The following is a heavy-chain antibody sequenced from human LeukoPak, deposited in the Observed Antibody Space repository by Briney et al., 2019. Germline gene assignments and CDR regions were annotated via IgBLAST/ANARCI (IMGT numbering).Heavy chain of an antibody. CDR1: GGSISSGGYS. Sequence: PSGTLSLTCAVSGGSISSGGYSWSWIRQPPGKGLEWIGYIYHSGSTYYNPSLKSRVTISVDRSKNQFSLKLSSVTAADTAVYYCARGFLGRYFDLWGQGTLVTVSS. CDR2: IYHSGST. J-gene: IGHJ4*02. V-gene: IGHV4-30-2*01. CDR3: ARGFLGRYFDL. D-gene: IGHD3-9*01.